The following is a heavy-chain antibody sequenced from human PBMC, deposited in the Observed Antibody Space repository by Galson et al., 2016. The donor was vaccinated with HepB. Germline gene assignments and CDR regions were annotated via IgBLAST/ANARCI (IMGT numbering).Heavy chain of an antibody. D-gene: IGHD6-13*01. CDR3: ARVSGYSSDY. V-gene: IGHV3-30-3*01. CDR1: GFSFMTYS. CDR2: ISREGSKK. J-gene: IGHJ4*02. Sequence: SLRLSCAASGFSFMTYSMHWVRQAPGKGLDWVALISREGSKKYYADSVKGRFSISRDNSKNTLYLQMNSLRFEDTAVYYCARVSGYSSDYWGQGILVTVSS.